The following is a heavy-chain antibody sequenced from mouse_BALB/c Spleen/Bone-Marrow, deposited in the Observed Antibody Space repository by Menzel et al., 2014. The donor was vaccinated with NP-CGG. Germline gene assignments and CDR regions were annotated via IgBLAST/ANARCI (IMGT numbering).Heavy chain of an antibody. J-gene: IGHJ2*01. CDR3: ARSSYFDY. Sequence: VQLQQSGPELVKSGTSVKISCKASGSTFTDYNMHWVKQSHGRSLEGIGFIYPFNGGANYNQKFKSKATMTVDKSSSTEYMELRNLTSEDSAVYYCARSSYFDYWGQGTTLTVSS. CDR1: GSTFTDYN. V-gene: IGHV1S29*02. D-gene: IGHD1-1*01. CDR2: IYPFNGGA.